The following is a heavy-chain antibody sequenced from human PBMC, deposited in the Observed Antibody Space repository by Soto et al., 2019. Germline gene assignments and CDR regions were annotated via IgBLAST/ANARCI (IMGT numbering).Heavy chain of an antibody. D-gene: IGHD2-15*01. CDR2: IYYSGST. CDR3: ARDTGYCSGGCCGYGMDV. Sequence: QVQLQESGPGLVKPSQTLSLTCTVSGGSISSGGYYWSWIRQHRRKGLEWIGYIYYSGSTYYNPSLRSRVTIAVNTPKNQYSLKLSSVTAADTAVYYCARDTGYCSGGCCGYGMDVWVQGTTVTVSS. V-gene: IGHV4-31*03. J-gene: IGHJ6*02. CDR1: GGSISSGGYY.